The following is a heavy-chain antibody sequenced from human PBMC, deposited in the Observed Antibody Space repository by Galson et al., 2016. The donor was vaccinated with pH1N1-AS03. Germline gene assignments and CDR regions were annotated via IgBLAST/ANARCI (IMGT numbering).Heavy chain of an antibody. J-gene: IGHJ4*02. V-gene: IGHV3-30*18. D-gene: IGHD1-26*01. Sequence: KGLEWVAVISYDGTNKFYADSVKGRFTISRDNSKNTLYLQMNSLRAEDTAVYYCAKDIIIVGASLTGGYFDYWGQGTLVTVSS. CDR3: AKDIIIVGASLTGGYFDY. CDR2: ISYDGTNK.